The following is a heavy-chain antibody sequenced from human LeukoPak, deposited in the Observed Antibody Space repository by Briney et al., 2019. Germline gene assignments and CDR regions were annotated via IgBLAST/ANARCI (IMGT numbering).Heavy chain of an antibody. CDR3: ARAAKEIFPRPNWFDP. J-gene: IGHJ5*02. D-gene: IGHD3-3*01. CDR2: ISYDGSNK. Sequence: PGGSLRLSCAASGFTFSSYGMHWVRQAPGKGLEWVAVISYDGSNKYYADSVKGRFTISRDNSKNTLYLQMNSLRAEDTAVYYCARAAKEIFPRPNWFDPWGQGTLVTVSS. CDR1: GFTFSSYG. V-gene: IGHV3-30*03.